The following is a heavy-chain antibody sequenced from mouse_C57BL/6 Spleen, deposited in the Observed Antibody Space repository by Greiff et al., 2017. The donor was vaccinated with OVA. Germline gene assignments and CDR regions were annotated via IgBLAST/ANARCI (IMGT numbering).Heavy chain of an antibody. CDR3: ARSGYYGSSYLYWYFDV. V-gene: IGHV1-55*01. Sequence: VQLQQPGAELVKPGASVKMSCKASGYTFTSYWITWVKQRPGQGLEWIGDIYPGSGSTNYNEKFKSKATLTVDTSSSTAYMQLSSLTSEDSAVYYCARSGYYGSSYLYWYFDVWGTGTTVTVSS. D-gene: IGHD1-1*01. CDR2: IYPGSGST. CDR1: GYTFTSYW. J-gene: IGHJ1*03.